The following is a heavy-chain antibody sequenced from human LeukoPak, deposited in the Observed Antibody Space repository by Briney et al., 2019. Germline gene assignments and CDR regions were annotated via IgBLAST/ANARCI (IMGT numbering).Heavy chain of an antibody. CDR1: GFTFSSCA. CDR3: ARERIQLWSPYFDY. CDR2: ISGSGGST. Sequence: GGSLRLSCAASGFTFSSCAMSWVRQAPGKGLEWVSVISGSGGSTYYADSVKGRFTISRDNTKNTLYLQMNSLRAEDTAVYYCARERIQLWSPYFDYWGQGTLVTVSS. J-gene: IGHJ4*02. D-gene: IGHD5-18*01. V-gene: IGHV3-23*01.